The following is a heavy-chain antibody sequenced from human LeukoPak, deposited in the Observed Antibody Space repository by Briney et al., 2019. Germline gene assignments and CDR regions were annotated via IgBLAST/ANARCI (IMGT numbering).Heavy chain of an antibody. CDR2: ISGSGIST. Sequence: GGSLRLSCAASGLTFSSYAMTWVRQAPGRGLQWVSAISGSGISTYYADSVKGRFIISRDNSKNTLYLQMNGLRTEDTAVYYCAKRRSTVTSAWDAFDIWGQGTMATVSS. D-gene: IGHD4-17*01. V-gene: IGHV3-23*01. CDR3: AKRRSTVTSAWDAFDI. J-gene: IGHJ3*02. CDR1: GLTFSSYA.